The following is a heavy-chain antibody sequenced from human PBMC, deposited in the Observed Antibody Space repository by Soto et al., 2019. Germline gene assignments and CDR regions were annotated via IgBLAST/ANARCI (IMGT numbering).Heavy chain of an antibody. CDR3: AKEGSYYGSGSRRWRNYYMDV. CDR1: GFTFSRHP. D-gene: IGHD3-10*01. V-gene: IGHV3-23*01. CDR2: ISGNGDST. J-gene: IGHJ6*03. Sequence: PGGSLRLSCAASGFTFSRHPMNWVRQAPGKGLEWVSGISGNGDSTYYADSVKGRFTISRDNSKNTLYLQMNSLRAEDTAVYYCAKEGSYYGSGSRRWRNYYMDVWGKGTTVTVSS.